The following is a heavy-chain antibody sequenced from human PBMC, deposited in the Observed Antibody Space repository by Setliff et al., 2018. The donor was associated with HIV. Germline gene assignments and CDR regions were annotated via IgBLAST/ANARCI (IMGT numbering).Heavy chain of an antibody. CDR2: ISSSSSTI. Sequence: QAGGSLRLSCAASGFTFSSYSMNWVRQAPGKGLEWVSSISSSSSTIYYADSVKGQFTISRDNAKNSLYLQMNSLRAEDTAVYYCARAKGITGPYYYYYMDVWGKGTTVTVSS. CDR1: GFTFSSYS. CDR3: ARAKGITGPYYYYYMDV. V-gene: IGHV3-48*04. D-gene: IGHD1-20*01. J-gene: IGHJ6*03.